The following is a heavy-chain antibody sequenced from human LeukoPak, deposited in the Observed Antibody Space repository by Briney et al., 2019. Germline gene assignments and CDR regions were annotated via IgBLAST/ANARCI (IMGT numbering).Heavy chain of an antibody. CDR1: GFTFSSYA. J-gene: IGHJ4*02. CDR2: ISYDGSNK. Sequence: GGSLRLSCAASGFTFSSYAMHWVRQAPGKGLEWVAVISYDGSNKYYADSVKGRFTISRDNSKNTLYLQMNSLRAEDTAVYYCARRRLYYYDSSGYYSNFDYWGQGTLVTVSS. CDR3: ARRRLYYYDSSGYYSNFDY. V-gene: IGHV3-30*04. D-gene: IGHD3-22*01.